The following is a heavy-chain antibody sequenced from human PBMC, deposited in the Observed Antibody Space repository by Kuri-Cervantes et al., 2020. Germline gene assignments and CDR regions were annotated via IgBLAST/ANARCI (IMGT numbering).Heavy chain of an antibody. D-gene: IGHD6-6*01. CDR3: AREGSYSSSVSQNDY. CDR1: GGSISSSNW. V-gene: IGHV4-4*02. Sequence: SETLSLTCAVSGGSISSSNWWSWVRQPPGKGLEWIGEIYHSGSTNYNPSLKSRVTISVDKSKNQFSLKLSSVTAADTAVYYCAREGSYSSSVSQNDYWGQGTLVTVSS. J-gene: IGHJ4*02. CDR2: IYHSGST.